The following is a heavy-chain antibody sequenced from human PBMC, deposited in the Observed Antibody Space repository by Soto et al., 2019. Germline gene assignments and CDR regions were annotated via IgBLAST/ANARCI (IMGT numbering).Heavy chain of an antibody. Sequence: EGSLRLSCAASGFTFSSYGMHWVRQAPGKGLEWVAVIWYDGSNKYYADSVKGRFTISRDNSKNKLYLHMNSLRAEYTAVSYCACGIFGSSGYYAYCFDNWGQGTLVTASS. J-gene: IGHJ4*02. CDR3: ACGIFGSSGYYAYCFDN. CDR2: IWYDGSNK. V-gene: IGHV3-33*01. D-gene: IGHD3-22*01. CDR1: GFTFSSYG.